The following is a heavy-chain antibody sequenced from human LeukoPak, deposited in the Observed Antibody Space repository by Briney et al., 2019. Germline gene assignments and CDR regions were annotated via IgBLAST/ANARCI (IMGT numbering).Heavy chain of an antibody. J-gene: IGHJ6*02. V-gene: IGHV3-7*01. Sequence: PGGSLRLSCAASGFTFSSYWMSWVRQAPGKGLEWVANIKQDGSEKYYVDSVKGRFTISRDNAKNSLYLQMNSLRAEDTAVYYCARDRVVPAAPTYYYCYGMDVWGQGTTVTVSS. D-gene: IGHD2-2*01. CDR2: IKQDGSEK. CDR1: GFTFSSYW. CDR3: ARDRVVPAAPTYYYCYGMDV.